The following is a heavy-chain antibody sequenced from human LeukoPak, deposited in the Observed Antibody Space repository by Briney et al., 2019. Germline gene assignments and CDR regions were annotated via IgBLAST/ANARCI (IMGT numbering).Heavy chain of an antibody. CDR2: IKRDGSEK. CDR1: GFNFGTHW. V-gene: IGHV3-7*01. D-gene: IGHD4-17*01. CDR3: ARATTVTHTGMDV. Sequence: TGGSLRLSCAASGFNFGTHWMTWVRQAPGKGLECVATIKRDGSEKYYVDSVKGRFTISRDNAKNLLYLQMNSLRAEDTAVYYCARATTVTHTGMDVWGQGTTVTVSS. J-gene: IGHJ6*02.